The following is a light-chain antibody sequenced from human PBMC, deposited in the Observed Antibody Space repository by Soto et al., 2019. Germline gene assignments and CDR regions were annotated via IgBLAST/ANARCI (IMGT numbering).Light chain of an antibody. Sequence: EIVLTQSPVTLSLSPGERDTLSGRASQSIGNYLAWYQQKPGQAPRLLIYDASNRATGIPARFTGSGSETDFTLTISSLEPEDFAVYYCQQRKNWQVTFGQGTRLEIK. CDR3: QQRKNWQVT. J-gene: IGKJ5*01. CDR1: QSIGNY. CDR2: DAS. V-gene: IGKV3-11*01.